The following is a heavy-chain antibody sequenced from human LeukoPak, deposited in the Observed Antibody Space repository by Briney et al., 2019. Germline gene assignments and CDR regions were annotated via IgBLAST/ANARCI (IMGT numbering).Heavy chain of an antibody. Sequence: GSLRLPCAASGFTFSSYAMHWVRQAPGKGLEWVAVISYDGSNKYYADSVKGRFTISRDNSKNTLYLQMNSLRAEDTAVYYCARGGDYYGSGRRPASAFDIWGQGTMVTVSS. J-gene: IGHJ3*02. CDR1: GFTFSSYA. CDR3: ARGGDYYGSGRRPASAFDI. D-gene: IGHD3-10*01. V-gene: IGHV3-30*04. CDR2: ISYDGSNK.